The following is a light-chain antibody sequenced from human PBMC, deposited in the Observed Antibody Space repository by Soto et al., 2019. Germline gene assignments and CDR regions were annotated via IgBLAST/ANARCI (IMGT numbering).Light chain of an antibody. CDR3: QEYAGFSRT. CDR1: QSVSVW. Sequence: DIQMTQYPSTLSASVGDRFSISCRASQSVSVWVAWYQQKPGAAPKLLIYDAFTVDTGVPSRFSGSGSGTEFTLTINSLQPEDFAPYYCQEYAGFSRTFGEGSKVDI. CDR2: DAF. V-gene: IGKV1-5*01. J-gene: IGKJ1*01.